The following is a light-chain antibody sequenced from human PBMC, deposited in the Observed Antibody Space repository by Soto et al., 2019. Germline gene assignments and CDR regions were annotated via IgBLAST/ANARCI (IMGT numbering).Light chain of an antibody. Sequence: EIVWTQSPGTLSLSPGERATLSCRASQRVSSSFLAWYPQIPGQAPRLLIYGASSRATGIPDRFSGSGSGTDFTLTISRLEPKDFAVYYCQQYGRSPWTFGQGTKVEI. CDR3: QQYGRSPWT. CDR2: GAS. CDR1: QRVSSSF. J-gene: IGKJ1*01. V-gene: IGKV3-20*01.